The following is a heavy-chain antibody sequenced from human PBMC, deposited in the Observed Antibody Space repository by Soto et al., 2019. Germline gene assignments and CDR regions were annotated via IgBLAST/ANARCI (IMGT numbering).Heavy chain of an antibody. CDR1: GYTLASYV. V-gene: IGHV1-18*01. J-gene: IGHJ3*02. D-gene: IGHD3-3*01. CDR2: ISGYNGNT. CDR3: ATYPVPYHDFWSGDAFDI. Sequence: ASVKVSCKASGYTLASYVLTWVRQAPGQGLEWMGWISGYNGNTKYAQKLQGRVTMTTDTSTSTAYMELRSLRSDDTAVYYCATYPVPYHDFWSGDAFDIWGQGTMVTVSS.